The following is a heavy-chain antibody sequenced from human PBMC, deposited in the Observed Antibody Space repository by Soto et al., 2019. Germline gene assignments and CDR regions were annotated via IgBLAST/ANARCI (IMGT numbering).Heavy chain of an antibody. CDR2: ITESGNKK. CDR1: GFSFSTSI. D-gene: IGHD7-27*01. J-gene: IGHJ4*02. V-gene: IGHV3-23*01. Sequence: PGGSLRLSCTASGFSFSTSIMNWVRQAPGKGLECVSVITESGNKKDYADSVKGRFTISRDNSKNTLYLQMNSLRVEDTGIYYCAIDFNWGSGYWGQGTLVTVSS. CDR3: AIDFNWGSGY.